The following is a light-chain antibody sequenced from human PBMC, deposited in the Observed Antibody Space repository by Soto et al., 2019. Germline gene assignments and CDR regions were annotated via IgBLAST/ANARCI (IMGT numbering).Light chain of an antibody. Sequence: EIVLTQSPGTLSLSTGERATLSCRASQSVSNNYLAWYQQKPGQAPRLLLYGASNRATGIPDRFSGSGSGTDLTITISRLEPDAFEVYYCKQYGGSGTFGNGNKVAIK. J-gene: IGKJ1*01. CDR3: KQYGGSGT. CDR2: GAS. V-gene: IGKV3-20*01. CDR1: QSVSNNY.